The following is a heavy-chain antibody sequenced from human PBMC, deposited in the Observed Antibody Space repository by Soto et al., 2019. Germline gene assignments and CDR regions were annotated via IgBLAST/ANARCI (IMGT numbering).Heavy chain of an antibody. D-gene: IGHD6-6*01. Sequence: SETLSLTCAVYGGSFSGYYWSWIRQPPGKGLEWIGEINHSGSTNYNPSLKSRVTISVDTSKNQFSLKLSSVTAADTAVYYCARGALVRDSSSSQNNWFDPWGQGTLVTAPQ. CDR1: GGSFSGYY. V-gene: IGHV4-34*01. CDR2: INHSGST. J-gene: IGHJ5*02. CDR3: ARGALVRDSSSSQNNWFDP.